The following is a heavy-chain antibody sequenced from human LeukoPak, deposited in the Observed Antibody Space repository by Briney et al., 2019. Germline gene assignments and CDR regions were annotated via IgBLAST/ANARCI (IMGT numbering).Heavy chain of an antibody. J-gene: IGHJ4*02. CDR2: ISGSGGST. D-gene: IGHD2-21*02. Sequence: QPGGSLRLSCVVPGFTFSSYAMSWVRQAPVKGLEWVSAISGSGGSTYYADSVKGRFTISRDNSKNTLYVQMNSLRAEDTAVYYCAKGVGTFDYWGQGTLVTVSS. V-gene: IGHV3-23*01. CDR3: AKGVGTFDY. CDR1: GFTFSSYA.